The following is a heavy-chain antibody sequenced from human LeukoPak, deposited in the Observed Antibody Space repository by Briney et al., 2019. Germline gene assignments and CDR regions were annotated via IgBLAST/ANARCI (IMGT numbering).Heavy chain of an antibody. V-gene: IGHV1-69*01. D-gene: IGHD4-11*01. J-gene: IGHJ4*02. Sequence: SVKVSCKASGGTFSSYAISWVRQAPGQGLEWVGGIIPIFGTANYAQKFQGRVTITADESTSTAYMELSSLRSEDTAVYYCARGGEMTTVTIFDYWGQGTLVTVSS. CDR3: ARGGEMTTVTIFDY. CDR2: IIPIFGTA. CDR1: GGTFSSYA.